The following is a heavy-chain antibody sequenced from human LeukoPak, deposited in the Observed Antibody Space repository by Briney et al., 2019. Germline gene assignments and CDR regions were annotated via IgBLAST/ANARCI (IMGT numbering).Heavy chain of an antibody. V-gene: IGHV4-4*07. D-gene: IGHD6-13*01. CDR3: AREGSSSWYYYYYYYMDV. CDR1: GGSISSYY. Sequence: PSETLSLTCTVSGGSISSYYWSWIRQPAGKGLEWIGRIYTSGSTNYNPSLKSRVTITVDTYKNQFSLKLSSVTAADTAVYYCAREGSSSWYYYYYYYMDVWGKGTTVTVSS. CDR2: IYTSGST. J-gene: IGHJ6*03.